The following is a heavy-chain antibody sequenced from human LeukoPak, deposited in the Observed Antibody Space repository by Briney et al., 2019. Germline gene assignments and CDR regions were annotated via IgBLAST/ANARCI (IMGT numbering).Heavy chain of an antibody. D-gene: IGHD3-22*01. Sequence: SETLSLTCTVSGGSISSYYWGWIRQPPGKGLEWIGSIYHTGITPYNPSLKSRVTISVDTSKNQLSLKLTSLTAADTAVYYCARQDNSGYWYNWFDPWGQGTLVTVSS. CDR3: ARQDNSGYWYNWFDP. J-gene: IGHJ5*02. V-gene: IGHV4-38-2*02. CDR2: IYHTGIT. CDR1: GGSISSYY.